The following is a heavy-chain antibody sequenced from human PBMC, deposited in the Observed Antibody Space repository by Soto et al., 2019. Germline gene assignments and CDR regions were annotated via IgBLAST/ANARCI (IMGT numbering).Heavy chain of an antibody. CDR1: GGTFSSYA. CDR3: ARDPNSKITYGELLGAYYYGMDV. V-gene: IGHV1-69*13. Sequence: SVKVSCKASGGTFSSYAISWVRQAPGQGLEWMGGIIPIFGTANYAQKFQGRVTITADESTSTAYMELSSLRSEDTAVYYCARDPNSKITYGELLGAYYYGMDVWGQGTTVTVSS. CDR2: IIPIFGTA. D-gene: IGHD1-26*01. J-gene: IGHJ6*02.